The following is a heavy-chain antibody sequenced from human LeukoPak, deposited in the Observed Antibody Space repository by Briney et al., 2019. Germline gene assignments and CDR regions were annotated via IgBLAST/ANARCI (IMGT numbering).Heavy chain of an antibody. Sequence: ASVKVSCKASGYTFTSYGISWVRQAPGQGLEWMGWISAYNGNTNYAQKLQGRVTMTTDTSTSTAYMELRSLRSDDTAVYYCASFRTYNSSPGFWFDPWGQGTLVTVSS. V-gene: IGHV1-18*01. CDR2: ISAYNGNT. J-gene: IGHJ5*02. CDR3: ASFRTYNSSPGFWFDP. CDR1: GYTFTSYG. D-gene: IGHD6-13*01.